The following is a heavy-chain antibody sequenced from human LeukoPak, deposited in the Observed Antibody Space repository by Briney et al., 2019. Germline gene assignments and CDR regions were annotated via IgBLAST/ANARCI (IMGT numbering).Heavy chain of an antibody. D-gene: IGHD5-12*01. CDR3: AKVWGGSDYLAGEYFQH. CDR2: ISGSGGST. V-gene: IGHV3-23*01. CDR1: GFTFSSYA. J-gene: IGHJ1*01. Sequence: PGGSLRLSCAASGFTFSSYAMSWVRQAPGKGLEGVSAISGSGGSTYYADSVKGRFTISRDNSKNTLYLQMNSLRAEDTDVYYCAKVWGGSDYLAGEYFQHWGQGTLVTVSS.